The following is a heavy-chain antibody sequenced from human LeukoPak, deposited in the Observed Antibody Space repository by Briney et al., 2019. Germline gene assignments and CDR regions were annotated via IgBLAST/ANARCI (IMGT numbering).Heavy chain of an antibody. V-gene: IGHV4-34*01. CDR1: GGSFSGYY. J-gene: IGHJ5*01. CDR2: INHGGSI. D-gene: IGHD6-13*01. Sequence: SETLSLTCAVSGGSFSGYYWNWIRQPPGKGLEWLGDINHGGSINYNPSLKSRVTISVDTSKNQFSLKLSSVTAADTAVYYCARVGIAAAAPSWFDSWGQGALVTVSS. CDR3: ARVGIAAAAPSWFDS.